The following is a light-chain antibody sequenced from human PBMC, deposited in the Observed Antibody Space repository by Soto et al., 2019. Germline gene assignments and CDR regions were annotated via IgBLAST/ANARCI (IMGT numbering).Light chain of an antibody. CDR1: QSVSSSN. CDR3: QHYGSLLYT. Sequence: EIVLTQSPDTLSLSPGEGATLSCRASQSVSSSNLAWYQQKPGQAPRLLIYGASSRATGIPDRFSGSVSGTDFTLTIRRLEPEDVAVYYCQHYGSLLYTFGQGNKLEIK. V-gene: IGKV3-20*01. CDR2: GAS. J-gene: IGKJ2*01.